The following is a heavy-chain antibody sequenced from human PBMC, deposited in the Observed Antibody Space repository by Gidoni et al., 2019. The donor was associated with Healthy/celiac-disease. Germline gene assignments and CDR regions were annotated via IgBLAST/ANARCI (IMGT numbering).Heavy chain of an antibody. CDR2: IWYDGSNK. J-gene: IGHJ4*02. V-gene: IGHV3-33*01. D-gene: IGHD3-22*01. Sequence: QVQLVASGGGVVQPGRSLRLACAPSGFTVSSYGMHWVRQSPGKGLGGVAVIWYDGSNKYYADSVKGRFTISRDNSKNTLYLQMNSLRAEDTAVYYCARESYDSSGYYFDYWGQGTLVTVSS. CDR3: ARESYDSSGYYFDY. CDR1: GFTVSSYG.